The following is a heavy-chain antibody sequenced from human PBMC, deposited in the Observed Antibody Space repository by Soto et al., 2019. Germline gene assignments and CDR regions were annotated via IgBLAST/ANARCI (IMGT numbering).Heavy chain of an antibody. CDR1: GFTFTRYS. J-gene: IGHJ4*02. Sequence: VGSLRLSCAASGFTFTRYSVNWVRQAPGKGLEWVSSISSTTNYIYYGDSMKGRFTISRDNAKNSLYLEMNSLRAEDTAVYYCARESEDLASNFDYWGQGTLVTVSS. V-gene: IGHV3-21*06. CDR3: ARESEDLASNFDY. CDR2: ISSTTNYI.